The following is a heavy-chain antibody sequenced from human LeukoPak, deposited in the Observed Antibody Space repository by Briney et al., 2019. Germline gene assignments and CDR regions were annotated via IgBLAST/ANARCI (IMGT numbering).Heavy chain of an antibody. CDR1: GGSISSGGYY. D-gene: IGHD5-24*01. V-gene: IGHV4-31*03. J-gene: IGHJ4*02. Sequence: SETLSLTCTVSGGSISSGGYYWSWIRQHPGKGLEWIGYIYYSGSTYYNPSLKSRVTISVGTSKNQFSLKLSSVTAADTAVYYCARDSDGDLDYWGQGTLVTVSS. CDR3: ARDSDGDLDY. CDR2: IYYSGST.